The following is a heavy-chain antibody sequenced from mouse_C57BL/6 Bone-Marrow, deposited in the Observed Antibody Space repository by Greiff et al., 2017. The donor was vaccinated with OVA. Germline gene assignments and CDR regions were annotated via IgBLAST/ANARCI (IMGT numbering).Heavy chain of an antibody. CDR2: IHPNSGST. Sequence: QVQLQQPGAELVKPGASVKLSCKASGYTFTSYWMHWVKQRPGQGLEWIGMIHPNSGSTNYNEKFKSKATLTVDNSSSTAYMQLSSLTSEDSAVYYCARFDDYDVRAMDYWGQGTSVTVSS. J-gene: IGHJ4*01. CDR1: GYTFTSYW. CDR3: ARFDDYDVRAMDY. D-gene: IGHD2-4*01. V-gene: IGHV1-64*01.